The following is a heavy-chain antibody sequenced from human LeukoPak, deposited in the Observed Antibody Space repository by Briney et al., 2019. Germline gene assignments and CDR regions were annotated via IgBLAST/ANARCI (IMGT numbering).Heavy chain of an antibody. V-gene: IGHV3-53*01. CDR3: ARDLNY. CDR2: IDTGVNT. CDR1: GFTFINYY. J-gene: IGHJ4*02. Sequence: GGSLRLSCAASGFTFINYYMSWVRQAPGKGLDWVSIIDTGVNTYYTDSVKGRFTVSRDSSKNTLYLQMNGLSAEDTAMYYCARDLNYWGQGTLVTVSS.